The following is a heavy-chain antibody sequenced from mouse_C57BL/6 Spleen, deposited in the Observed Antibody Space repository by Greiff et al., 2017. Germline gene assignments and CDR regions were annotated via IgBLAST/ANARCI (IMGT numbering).Heavy chain of an antibody. D-gene: IGHD1-1*01. CDR2: INYDGSST. CDR3: AREDYYGGRYAMDY. V-gene: IGHV5-16*01. Sequence: EVQLVESEGGLVQPGSSMKLSCTASGFTFSDYYMAWVRQVPEKGLEWVANINYDGSSTYYLDSLKSRFIISRDNAKNILYLQMSSLKSEDTATYYCAREDYYGGRYAMDYWGQGTSVTVSS. J-gene: IGHJ4*01. CDR1: GFTFSDYY.